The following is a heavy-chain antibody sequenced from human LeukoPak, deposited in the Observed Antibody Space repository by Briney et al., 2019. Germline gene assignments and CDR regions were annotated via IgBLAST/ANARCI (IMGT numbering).Heavy chain of an antibody. CDR3: ARNADGSTKNYGMDV. CDR1: GVIFSDYS. J-gene: IGHJ6*02. CDR2: IGRGGTPI. Sequence: GGSLRLSCAASGVIFSDYSMNWVRQAPGKGLEWVAIIGRGGTPIYYGDSVKGRFTISRGNAKNSLYLQMNSLTVEDTAVYFCARNADGSTKNYGMDVWGQGTTVTVSS. D-gene: IGHD5/OR15-5a*01. V-gene: IGHV3-21*01.